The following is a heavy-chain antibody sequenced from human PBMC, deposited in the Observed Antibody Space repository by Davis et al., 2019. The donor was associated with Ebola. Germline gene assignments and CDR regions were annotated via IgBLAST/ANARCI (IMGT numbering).Heavy chain of an antibody. J-gene: IGHJ3*02. V-gene: IGHV1-69*06. D-gene: IGHD2-8*02. CDR3: ARAGRFGCTGGVCSFDI. CDR2: IIPIFGTA. CDR1: GGTFSSYA. Sequence: SVKVSCKASGGTFSSYAISWVRQAPGQGLEWMGGIIPIFGTANYAQKFQGRVTITADKSTSTAYMELSSLRSEDTAVYYCARAGRFGCTGGVCSFDIWGQGTMVTVSS.